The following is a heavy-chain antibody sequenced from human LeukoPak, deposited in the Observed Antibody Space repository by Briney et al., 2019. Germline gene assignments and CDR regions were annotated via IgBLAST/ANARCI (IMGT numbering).Heavy chain of an antibody. D-gene: IGHD6-6*01. CDR2: IYTSGST. V-gene: IGHV4-61*02. J-gene: IGHJ4*02. Sequence: SQTLSLTCTVSGGSISSGSYYWSWIRQPAGKGLEWIGRIYTSGSTNYNPSLKSRVTISVDTSKNQFSLKLSSVTAADTAVYYCARHSSSYDFDYWAREPWSPSPQ. CDR3: ARHSSSYDFDY. CDR1: GGSISSGSYY.